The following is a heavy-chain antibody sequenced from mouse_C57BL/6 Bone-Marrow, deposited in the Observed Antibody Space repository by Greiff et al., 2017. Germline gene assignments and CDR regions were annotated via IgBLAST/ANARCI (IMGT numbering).Heavy chain of an antibody. CDR3: ARGVYHWYFDV. CDR2: TFYSGIT. CDR1: GFSFNSDCY. Sequence: EVKLVESGPSLVRPSRTLSLTCTVSGFSFNSDCYWIWIRQFPGNKLEYIGDTFYSGITYYIPSLESRTFITRDTSKNQFSLKLSSVTTEDTASFDCARGVYHWYFDVWGTGTTVTVSS. J-gene: IGHJ1*03. V-gene: IGHV3-3*01.